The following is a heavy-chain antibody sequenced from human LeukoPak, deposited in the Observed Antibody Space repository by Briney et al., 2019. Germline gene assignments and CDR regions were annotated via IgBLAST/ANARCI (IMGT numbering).Heavy chain of an antibody. CDR2: ISSSSSYI. D-gene: IGHD3-22*01. Sequence: PGGSLRLSCAASGFTFSSYSMSWVRQAPGKGLEWVSSISSSSSYIYYADSVKGRFTISRDNAKNSLYLQMNSLRAEDTAVYYCARDTGDSSGYYAYWGQGTLVTVSS. CDR1: GFTFSSYS. J-gene: IGHJ4*02. CDR3: ARDTGDSSGYYAY. V-gene: IGHV3-21*01.